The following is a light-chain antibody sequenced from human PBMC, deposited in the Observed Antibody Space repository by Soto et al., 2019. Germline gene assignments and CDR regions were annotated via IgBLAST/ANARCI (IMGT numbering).Light chain of an antibody. CDR3: QQANSFPHT. Sequence: DIQIAPSPSSVSASVGDRVTITCRASRGITSWLAWYQQKPGIAPKLLIYAASSLQIGVPSRFSGSGSGTDFTLAISSLQPEDSATYYCQQANSFPHTFGGGTKVDI. J-gene: IGKJ4*01. V-gene: IGKV1-12*01. CDR1: RGITSW. CDR2: AAS.